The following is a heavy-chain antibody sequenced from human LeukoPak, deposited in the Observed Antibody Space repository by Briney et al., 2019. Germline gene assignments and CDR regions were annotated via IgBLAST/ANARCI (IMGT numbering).Heavy chain of an antibody. D-gene: IGHD3-10*01. CDR2: LSWEGGTT. Sequence: GGSLRLSCATSGFPFDDYSMQWVRPAPGKGLEWVSLLSWEGGTTYYADSVRGRFTISRENSKNSLYLQMDSLRTEDTAFYYCTRDSDYGSATNYFDHWGQGTLVSVSS. V-gene: IGHV3-43*01. CDR3: TRDSDYGSATNYFDH. CDR1: GFPFDDYS. J-gene: IGHJ4*02.